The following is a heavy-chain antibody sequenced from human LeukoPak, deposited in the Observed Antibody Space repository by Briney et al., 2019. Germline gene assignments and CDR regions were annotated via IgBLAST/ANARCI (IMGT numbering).Heavy chain of an antibody. Sequence: GESPKISCKGSGYSFTGYWIGWVRQMPGKGLEWMGIIYPGGSDIKYSPSFQGQVTISVDKSMATAYLQWSSLKASDTAMYYCARHVPYNTWNYFDYWGQGTLVTVSS. CDR1: GYSFTGYW. J-gene: IGHJ4*02. D-gene: IGHD1-20*01. V-gene: IGHV5-51*01. CDR3: ARHVPYNTWNYFDY. CDR2: IYPGGSDI.